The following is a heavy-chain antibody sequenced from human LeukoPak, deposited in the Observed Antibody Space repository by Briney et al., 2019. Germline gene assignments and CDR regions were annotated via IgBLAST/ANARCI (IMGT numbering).Heavy chain of an antibody. J-gene: IGHJ4*02. V-gene: IGHV4-38-2*02. Sequence: SETLSLTCTVSSYSISSGYYWGWIRQPPGKGLEWIGSIYHSGSTYYNPSLKSRVTISVDTSKNQFSLKLSSVTAADTAVYYCAREPSGDFDYWGQGTLVTVSS. CDR1: SYSISSGYY. D-gene: IGHD6-19*01. CDR2: IYHSGST. CDR3: AREPSGDFDY.